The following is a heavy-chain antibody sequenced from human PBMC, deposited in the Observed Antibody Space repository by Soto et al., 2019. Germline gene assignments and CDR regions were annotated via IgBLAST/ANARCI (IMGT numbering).Heavy chain of an antibody. CDR2: IYYSGSA. CDR3: MRLSNTYRKALDY. V-gene: IGHV4-59*08. CDR1: GGSMSSYY. J-gene: IGHJ4*02. D-gene: IGHD3-3*02. Sequence: PSETLSLTCTVSGGSMSSYYWSWIRQPPGKGLEWIGYIYYSGSANSNPSLKSRVTISVDTSKNQFSLKLSSVTAADTAVYYCMRLSNTYRKALDYWGQGTLVTSPQ.